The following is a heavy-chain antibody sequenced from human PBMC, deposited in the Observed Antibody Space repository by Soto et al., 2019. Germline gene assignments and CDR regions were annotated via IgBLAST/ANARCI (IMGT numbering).Heavy chain of an antibody. CDR3: AKGGYDFWCPYYFDS. Sequence: EVQLVESGGRLVQPGRSLRLSCVGTGLNFDDFAMHWVRQAPGKGLEWVSGITWNSRVLAYADSVKGRFTISRDNARNYLYMEMDSLRDEDTALYYCAKGGYDFWCPYYFDSWGQGTLVTVSS. D-gene: IGHD3-3*01. J-gene: IGHJ4*02. V-gene: IGHV3-9*01. CDR2: ITWNSRVL. CDR1: GLNFDDFA.